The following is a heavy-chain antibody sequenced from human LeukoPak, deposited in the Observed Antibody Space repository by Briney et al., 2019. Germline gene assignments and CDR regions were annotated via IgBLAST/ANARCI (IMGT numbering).Heavy chain of an antibody. Sequence: QTSETLSLTCTVSGGSISSYYWSWIRQPPGKGLEWIGYIYYSGSTNYNPSLKGRVTISVDTSKNQFSLKLSSVTAADTAVYYCARDRTSTYYYDSSGSYYYYYYMDAWGKGTTVTVSS. V-gene: IGHV4-59*01. D-gene: IGHD3-22*01. CDR2: IYYSGST. CDR1: GGSISSYY. J-gene: IGHJ6*03. CDR3: ARDRTSTYYYDSSGSYYYYYYMDA.